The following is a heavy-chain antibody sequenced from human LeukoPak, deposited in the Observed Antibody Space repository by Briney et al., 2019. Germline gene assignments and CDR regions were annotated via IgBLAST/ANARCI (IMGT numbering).Heavy chain of an antibody. CDR2: ISGSVNSI. CDR3: AREPRLAVY. D-gene: IGHD6-19*01. V-gene: IGHV3-11*01. J-gene: IGHJ4*02. CDR1: GFAFSDYY. Sequence: GGSLRLSCAGSGFAFSDYYMPWIRQAAGRGLEFISYISGSVNSIVYADSLKGRFTISRDNAKNSLYLQMNSLRDEDTAVYYCAREPRLAVYWGQGTLVTVSS.